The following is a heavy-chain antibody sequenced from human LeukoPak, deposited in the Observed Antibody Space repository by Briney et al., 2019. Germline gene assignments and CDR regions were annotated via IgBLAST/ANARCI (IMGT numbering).Heavy chain of an antibody. CDR1: GGSISSSSYY. CDR2: IYYSGST. D-gene: IGHD3-3*01. CDR3: PTGIFPRH. Sequence: SETLSLTCTVSGGSISSSSYYWGWIRQPPRKGLAWIGRIYYSGSTYYNPSLKTRFTISVDTSKNQFSLKLSSLTPADTAVYYCPTGIFPRHWGQGPLVPVSS. J-gene: IGHJ1*01. V-gene: IGHV4-39*01.